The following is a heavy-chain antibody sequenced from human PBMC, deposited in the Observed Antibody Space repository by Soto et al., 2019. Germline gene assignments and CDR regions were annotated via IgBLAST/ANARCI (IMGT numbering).Heavy chain of an antibody. CDR2: ISSSSSYI. D-gene: IGHD2-2*01. CDR3: ARGPPAAIERVLDAFDI. Sequence: GGSLRLSCAASGFTFSSYSMNWVRQAPGKGLEWVSSISSSSSYIYYADSVKGRFTISRDNAKNSLYLQMNSLRAEDTAVYYCARGPPAAIERVLDAFDIWGQGTMVTVSS. J-gene: IGHJ3*02. V-gene: IGHV3-21*01. CDR1: GFTFSSYS.